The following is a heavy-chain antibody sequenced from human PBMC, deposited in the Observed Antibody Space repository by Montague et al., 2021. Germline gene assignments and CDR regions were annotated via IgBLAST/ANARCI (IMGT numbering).Heavy chain of an antibody. J-gene: IGHJ4*02. D-gene: IGHD3-22*01. V-gene: IGHV4-59*12. CDR1: GDSITGYY. CDR2: VYSSGST. Sequence: SETLSLTCSVSGDSITGYYWSWIRLPPGKGLEWIGYVYSSGSTSYNPSLKSRVIISVESAKNQISLTLNSATAADTAVYYCARGHGYDSSLFYWGQGTLIFVSA. CDR3: ARGHGYDSSLFY.